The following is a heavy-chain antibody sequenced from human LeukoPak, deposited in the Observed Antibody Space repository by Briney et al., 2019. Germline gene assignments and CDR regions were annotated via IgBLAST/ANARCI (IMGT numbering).Heavy chain of an antibody. J-gene: IGHJ6*04. Sequence: PSETLSLTCTVSGGSISSYYWSWIRQPAGKGLEWIGRIYTSGSTNYNPSLKSRVTMSVDTSKKQFSLKLSSVTAADTAVYYCARDLGGYDYYYYYGMDVWGTGTTVTVSS. CDR2: IYTSGST. CDR3: ARDLGGYDYYYYYGMDV. D-gene: IGHD5-12*01. V-gene: IGHV4-4*07. CDR1: GGSISSYY.